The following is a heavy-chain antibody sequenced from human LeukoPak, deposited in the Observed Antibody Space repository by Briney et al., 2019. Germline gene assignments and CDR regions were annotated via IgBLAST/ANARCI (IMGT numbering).Heavy chain of an antibody. CDR3: ARARYRIQLFDY. CDR2: IYYSGST. J-gene: IGHJ4*02. CDR1: GGSISSYY. Sequence: SETLSLTCTVSGGSISSYYWSWIRQPPGKGLEWIGYIYYSGSTNYNPSLKSRVTISVDTSKNQFSLKLSSVTAADTAVYYCARARYRIQLFDYWGQGTLVTVSS. D-gene: IGHD5-18*01. V-gene: IGHV4-59*12.